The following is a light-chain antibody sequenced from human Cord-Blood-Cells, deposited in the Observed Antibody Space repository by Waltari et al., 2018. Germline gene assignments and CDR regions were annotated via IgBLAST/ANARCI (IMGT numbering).Light chain of an antibody. CDR3: QQSYSTPMYT. Sequence: DIQMTQSPSSLSASVGDRVTITCRASQSISSYLNWYQQKPGKAPKLLIYAASSLQSGVPSRFSGCGSGTEFTLTISSLQPEDFATYYCQQSYSTPMYTFGQGTKLEIK. J-gene: IGKJ2*01. CDR1: QSISSY. V-gene: IGKV1-39*01. CDR2: AAS.